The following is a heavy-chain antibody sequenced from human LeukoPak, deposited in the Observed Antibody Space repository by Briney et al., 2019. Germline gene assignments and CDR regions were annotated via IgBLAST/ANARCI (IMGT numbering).Heavy chain of an antibody. CDR1: GGSYKGYA. CDR2: IKESGSN. V-gene: IGHV4-34*01. Sequence: SETLSLTCAVRGGSYKGYAWTWIRQPPGKGLEWIGEIKESGSNKHHPPLEGRVTISVDTSKNQFALKLSSVTGEDPAGYYCWRWCPGYWGQGTLVTVSS. CDR3: WRWCPGY. D-gene: IGHD2-15*01. J-gene: IGHJ4*02.